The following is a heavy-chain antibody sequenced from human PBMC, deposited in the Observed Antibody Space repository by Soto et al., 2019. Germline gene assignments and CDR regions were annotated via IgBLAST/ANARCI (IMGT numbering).Heavy chain of an antibody. Sequence: PGGSLRLSCAASGFTFSSYAMSWFRQAPGKGLEWVSVISARGGSTYYADSVKGRFTLSRDNSKNTLYLQMNSLRAEDTAVYYCAKGTDPYYNYYMDVWGKGTTVTVSS. V-gene: IGHV3-23*01. CDR1: GFTFSSYA. CDR3: AKGTDPYYNYYMDV. J-gene: IGHJ6*03. CDR2: ISARGGST.